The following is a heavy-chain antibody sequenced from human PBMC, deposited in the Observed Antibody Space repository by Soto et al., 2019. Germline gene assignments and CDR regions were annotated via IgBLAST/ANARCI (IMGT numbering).Heavy chain of an antibody. CDR1: GYSFTSYW. Sequence: GESLKISCKGSGYSFTSYWIGWVRQMPGKGLEWMGIIYPGDSDTRYSPSFQGQVTISADKSISTAYLQWSSLKASDTAMYYCARGGYYYDSSGYPYYFDYWGQGTLVTVSS. CDR2: IYPGDSDT. CDR3: ARGGYYYDSSGYPYYFDY. J-gene: IGHJ4*02. V-gene: IGHV5-51*01. D-gene: IGHD3-22*01.